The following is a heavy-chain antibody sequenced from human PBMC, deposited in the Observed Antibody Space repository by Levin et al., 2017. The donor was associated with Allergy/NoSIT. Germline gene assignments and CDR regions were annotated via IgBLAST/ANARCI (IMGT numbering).Heavy chain of an antibody. CDR1: GFAFSAHS. J-gene: IGHJ4*01. CDR3: AVGHDFGVYFSDY. CDR2: INRGSTSV. Sequence: GESLKISCAASGFAFSAHSMNWVRQAPGKGLEWVSAINRGSTSVYYADSVKGRFTISRDNAENSLYLQMNSLRVEDTAVYYCAVGHDFGVYFSDYWGQGTPVTVSS. D-gene: IGHD4-17*01. V-gene: IGHV3-21*01.